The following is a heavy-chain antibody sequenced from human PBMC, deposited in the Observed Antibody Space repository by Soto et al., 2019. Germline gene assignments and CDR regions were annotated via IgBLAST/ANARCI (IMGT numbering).Heavy chain of an antibody. CDR3: ASSAAGTLGMYYFDY. CDR1: GFTFSTYS. V-gene: IGHV3-21*01. CDR2: ISGSSTYI. D-gene: IGHD6-13*01. J-gene: IGHJ4*02. Sequence: GGSLRLSCAVSGFTFSTYSMNWVRQAPGKGLEWVSSISGSSTYIYYADSVKGRFTISRDNAKNSLYLQMNSLRAEDTAVYYYASSAAGTLGMYYFDYWGQGTLVTVSS.